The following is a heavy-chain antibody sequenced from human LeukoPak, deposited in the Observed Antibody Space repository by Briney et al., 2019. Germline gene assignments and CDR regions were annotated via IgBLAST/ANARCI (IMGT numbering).Heavy chain of an antibody. CDR2: ISYDGSNK. CDR1: GFTFSTYD. D-gene: IGHD5-24*01. CDR3: ARKEMAPN. J-gene: IGHJ4*02. V-gene: IGHV3-30*03. Sequence: SGRTLRLPCAASGFTFSTYDIHWGRRGPGKGMEWVAVISYDGSNKYYADSVKGRFTISRDNSKNTLYLQMNSLRAEDTAVYHCARKEMAPNWGQGTLVTVSS.